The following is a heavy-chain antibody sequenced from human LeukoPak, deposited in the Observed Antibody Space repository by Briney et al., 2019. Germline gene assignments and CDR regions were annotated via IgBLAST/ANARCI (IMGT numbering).Heavy chain of an antibody. CDR1: GFTFSSYW. D-gene: IGHD3-3*01. J-gene: IGHJ4*02. CDR2: IASDGSST. CDR3: AKAARFLEWLDY. V-gene: IGHV3-74*01. Sequence: GRSLRLSCAASGFTFSSYWMNWVRQAPGKGLVWVSRIASDGSSTTYADSVKGRFSISRDNAKNTLYLQMNSLRAEDTAVYYCAKAARFLEWLDYWGQGTLVTVSS.